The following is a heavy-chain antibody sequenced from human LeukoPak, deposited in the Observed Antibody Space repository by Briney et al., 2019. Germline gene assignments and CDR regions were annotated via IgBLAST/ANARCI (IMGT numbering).Heavy chain of an antibody. Sequence: GGSLRLSCAASGFTFSSYAMRWVRQAPGKGLEWVSAISGSGGSTYYADSVKGRFTISRDNSKNTLYLQMNSLRAEDTAVYYCARRNIAAAALDYWGQGTLVTVSS. CDR2: ISGSGGST. CDR3: ARRNIAAAALDY. CDR1: GFTFSSYA. J-gene: IGHJ4*02. D-gene: IGHD6-13*01. V-gene: IGHV3-23*01.